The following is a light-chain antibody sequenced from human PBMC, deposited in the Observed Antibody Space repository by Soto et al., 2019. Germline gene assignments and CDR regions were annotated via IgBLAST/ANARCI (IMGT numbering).Light chain of an antibody. CDR3: CSYTSSSTHV. CDR2: DVN. V-gene: IGLV2-14*03. J-gene: IGLJ1*01. CDR1: SSDVGGYNF. Sequence: QSALSQPASVSGSPGQSITISCTGTSSDVGGYNFVSWYQQHPGKVPKLMIFDVNRRPSGVSDGFSGSKSGNTASLTISGLQAEDEGDYYCCSYTSSSTHVFGSGTKLTVL.